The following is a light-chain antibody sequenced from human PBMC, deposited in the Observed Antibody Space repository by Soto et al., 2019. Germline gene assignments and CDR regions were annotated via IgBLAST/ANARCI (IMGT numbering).Light chain of an antibody. J-gene: IGLJ2*01. V-gene: IGLV2-14*01. CDR2: DVT. CDR1: SSGIGDYDY. Sequence: QSALTQPASVSGSPGQSITISCTGTSSGIGDYDYVSWYQHLPGKAPKLLIFDVTHRPSGVSDRFSGSKSGNTASLTISGVRPEDEADYYCCSYTDSALDVVFGGGTQLTVL. CDR3: CSYTDSALDVV.